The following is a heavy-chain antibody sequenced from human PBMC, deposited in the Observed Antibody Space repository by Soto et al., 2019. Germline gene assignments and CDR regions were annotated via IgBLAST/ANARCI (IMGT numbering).Heavy chain of an antibody. J-gene: IGHJ1*01. Sequence: GGSLRLSCAASGFTFDDYAMHWVRQVPGKGLEWVSGINWNSGSIGYGDSVKGRFAISRANAKNSLHLQMNSLSAEDTAFYYCVKDESINWYSGHFRHWGQGTLVTVSS. V-gene: IGHV3-9*01. CDR3: VKDESINWYSGHFRH. D-gene: IGHD6-13*01. CDR2: INWNSGSI. CDR1: GFTFDDYA.